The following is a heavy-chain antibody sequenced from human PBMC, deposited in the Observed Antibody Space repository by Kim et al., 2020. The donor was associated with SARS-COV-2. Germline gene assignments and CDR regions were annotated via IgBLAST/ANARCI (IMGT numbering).Heavy chain of an antibody. CDR3: AKEEGSGYSSGWTYYYYGMDV. CDR1: GFTFSSYG. V-gene: IGHV3-30*18. J-gene: IGHJ6*02. CDR2: ISYDGSNK. Sequence: GGSLRLSCAASGFTFSSYGMHWVRQAPGKGLEWVAVISYDGSNKYYADSVKGQFTISRDNSKNTLYLQMNSLRAEDTAVYYGAKEEGSGYSSGWTYYYYGMDVWGQGTTVTVSS. D-gene: IGHD6-19*01.